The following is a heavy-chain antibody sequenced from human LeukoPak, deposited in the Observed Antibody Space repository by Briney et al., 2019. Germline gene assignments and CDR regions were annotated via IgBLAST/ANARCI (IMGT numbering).Heavy chain of an antibody. CDR3: ASDRRKLGAFDI. CDR1: GFTVSSNY. J-gene: IGHJ3*02. V-gene: IGHV3-66*01. Sequence: GGSLRLSCAASGFTVSSNYMSWVRQAPGKGLEWVSVIYSGGSTYYADSVKGRFTISRDNSKNTLYLQMNSLRAEDTAVHYCASDRRKLGAFDIWGQGTMVTVSS. CDR2: IYSGGST. D-gene: IGHD3-16*01.